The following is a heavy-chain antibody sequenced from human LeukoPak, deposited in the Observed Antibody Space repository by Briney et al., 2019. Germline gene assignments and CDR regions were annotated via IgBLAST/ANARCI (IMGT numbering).Heavy chain of an antibody. D-gene: IGHD1-26*01. V-gene: IGHV4-61*10. CDR2: MYHSGST. J-gene: IGHJ3*02. CDR3: ARLIVGATRSDAFDI. CDR1: GGSISSGSYY. Sequence: PSETLSLTCTVSGGSISSGSYYWSWIRQPAGKGLEWIGYMYHSGSTNYNPSLKSRVTISVDTSKNQFSLKLSSVTAADTAVYYCARLIVGATRSDAFDIWGQGTMVTVSS.